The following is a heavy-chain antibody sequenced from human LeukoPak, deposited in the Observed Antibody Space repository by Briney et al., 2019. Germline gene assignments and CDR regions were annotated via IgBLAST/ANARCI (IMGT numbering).Heavy chain of an antibody. D-gene: IGHD1-26*01. CDR1: GGSISSSSYY. Sequence: SETLSLTCTVSGGSISSSSYYWGWIRQPPGNGLEWIGSIYYSGSTYYNPSLKSRVTISVDTSKNQFSLKLSSVTAADTAVYYCASLVGATLFDYWGQGTLVTVSS. J-gene: IGHJ4*02. CDR2: IYYSGST. CDR3: ASLVGATLFDY. V-gene: IGHV4-39*01.